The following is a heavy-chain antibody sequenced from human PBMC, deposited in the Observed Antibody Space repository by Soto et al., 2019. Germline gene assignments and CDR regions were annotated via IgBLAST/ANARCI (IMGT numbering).Heavy chain of an antibody. D-gene: IGHD5-18*01. V-gene: IGHV1-2*02. CDR2: IKPNSGGT. J-gene: IGHJ6*02. Sequence: GASVKVSCNASGYTFTGYYMHWVRQAPGQGLEWMGWIKPNSGGTNYAQKFQGRVTMTRDTSISTAYMELSRLRSDDTAVYYCARDRVDTAIQAHYYYHYGMDVWGQGTTVTVS. CDR1: GYTFTGYY. CDR3: ARDRVDTAIQAHYYYHYGMDV.